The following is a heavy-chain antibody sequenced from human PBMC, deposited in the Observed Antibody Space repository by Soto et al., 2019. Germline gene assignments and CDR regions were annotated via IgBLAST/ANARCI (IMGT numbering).Heavy chain of an antibody. J-gene: IGHJ5*02. Sequence: LPVTRSVSGGSIVDRGYCRICIRQPPRKGLEWIGYIYHSGSTYYNPSLKSRVTISVDRSKNQFSLKLSSVTAADTAVYYGAKDKTGWFDPWGQGTLVTV. CDR2: IYHSGST. V-gene: IGHV4-30-2*01. CDR1: GGSIVDRGYC. CDR3: AKDKTGWFDP.